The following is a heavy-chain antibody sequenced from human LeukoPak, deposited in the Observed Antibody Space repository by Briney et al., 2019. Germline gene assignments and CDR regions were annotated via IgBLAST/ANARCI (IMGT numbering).Heavy chain of an antibody. J-gene: IGHJ3*02. Sequence: GGSLRLSCAASGFTFSSYGMHWVRQAPGKGLEWVANIKQDGSEKYYVDSVKGRFTISRDNAKNSLYLQMNSLRAEDTAVYYCARGNYGDYEDAFDIWGQGTMVTVSS. D-gene: IGHD4-17*01. V-gene: IGHV3-7*01. CDR1: GFTFSSYG. CDR3: ARGNYGDYEDAFDI. CDR2: IKQDGSEK.